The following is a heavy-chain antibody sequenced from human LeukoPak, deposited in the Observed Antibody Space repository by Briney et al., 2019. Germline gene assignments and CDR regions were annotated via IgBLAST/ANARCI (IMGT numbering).Heavy chain of an antibody. J-gene: IGHJ4*02. V-gene: IGHV5-10-1*01. D-gene: IGHD6-13*01. CDR1: GYSFTSYW. Sequence: GESLKISCKGSGYSFTSYWIGWVRQMPGKGLEWMGRIDPSDSYTNYSPSFQGHVTISVDKSISTAYLQWSSLKASDTAMYYCARRDRYSWYSFDYWGQGTLVTVSS. CDR2: IDPSDSYT. CDR3: ARRDRYSWYSFDY.